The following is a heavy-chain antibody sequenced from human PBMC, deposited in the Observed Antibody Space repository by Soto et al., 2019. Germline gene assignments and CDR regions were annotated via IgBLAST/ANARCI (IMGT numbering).Heavy chain of an antibody. CDR3: ARDPGYYGSGSYTVNWFDP. Sequence: EASVKVSCKASGGTFSSYTISWVRQAPGQGLEWMGRIIPILGIANYAQKFQGRVTITADKSTSTAYMELSSLRSEDTAVYYCARDPGYYGSGSYTVNWFDPWGQGTLVTVSS. J-gene: IGHJ5*02. V-gene: IGHV1-69*04. D-gene: IGHD3-10*01. CDR1: GGTFSSYT. CDR2: IIPILGIA.